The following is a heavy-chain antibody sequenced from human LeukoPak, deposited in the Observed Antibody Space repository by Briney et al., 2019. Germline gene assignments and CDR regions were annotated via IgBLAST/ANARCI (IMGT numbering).Heavy chain of an antibody. CDR1: GFTFSSYA. CDR2: ISYDGSNK. Sequence: GGSLRLSCAASGFTFSSYAMHWVRQAPGKGLEWVAVISYDGSNKYYADSVKGRFTISRDNSKNTLYLQMNSLRAEDTAVYYCARVVRRYFDYWGQGTLVTVSS. D-gene: IGHD2-21*01. J-gene: IGHJ4*02. V-gene: IGHV3-30-3*01. CDR3: ARVVRRYFDY.